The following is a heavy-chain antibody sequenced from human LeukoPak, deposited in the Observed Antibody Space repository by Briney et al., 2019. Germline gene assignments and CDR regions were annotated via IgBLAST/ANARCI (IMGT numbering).Heavy chain of an antibody. CDR2: IYAGGNT. CDR1: TFTVSTNY. V-gene: IGHV3-53*01. CDR3: VRVSGAARSFDY. J-gene: IGHJ4*02. Sequence: GGSLRLSCAASTFTVSTNYMSWVRQAPGKGLEWVSVIYAGGNTNYADSVKGRFTISRGNSKNTVYLQMNSLRAEDTAVYYCVRVSGAARSFDYWGQGTLVTVSS. D-gene: IGHD6-6*01.